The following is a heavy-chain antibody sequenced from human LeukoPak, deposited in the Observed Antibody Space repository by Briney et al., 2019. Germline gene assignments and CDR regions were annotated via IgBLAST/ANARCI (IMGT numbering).Heavy chain of an antibody. CDR3: ARASQLYFFDY. CDR1: GGSISSHY. J-gene: IGHJ4*02. D-gene: IGHD2-15*01. CDR2: IYYSGST. V-gene: IGHV4-59*11. Sequence: SETLSLTCTVSGGSISSHYWSWIRQPPGKGLEWIGYIYYSGSTNYNPSLKSRVTISVDTSKSQFSLKLSSVTAADTAVYYCARASQLYFFDYWGQGTLVTVSS.